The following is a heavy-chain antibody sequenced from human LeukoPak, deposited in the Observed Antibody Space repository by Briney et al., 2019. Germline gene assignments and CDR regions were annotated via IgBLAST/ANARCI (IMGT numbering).Heavy chain of an antibody. CDR3: VRGNELDY. Sequence: GSLKLSSAASGFTFSNYAMHWVRQAPGMVLDWVAFIRYNGTNKNYADSVKGRFTISRDNSRNALYLEMSSLRLEDTAVYYCVRGNELDYWGHGTLVTVSS. J-gene: IGHJ4*01. CDR1: GFTFSNYA. V-gene: IGHV3-30*02. D-gene: IGHD3-10*01. CDR2: IRYNGTNK.